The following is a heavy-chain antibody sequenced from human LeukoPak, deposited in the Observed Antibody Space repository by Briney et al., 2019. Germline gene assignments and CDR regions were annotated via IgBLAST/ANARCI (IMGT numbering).Heavy chain of an antibody. CDR1: GFTFDDHD. CDR2: INWNGGST. CDR3: ARGSGGYYNYFDY. Sequence: TGGSLRLSCVASGFTFDDHDMSWVRQAPGKGLEWVSGINWNGGSTGYADSVKGRFTISRDNAKNSLYLQMNSLRAEDTAVYYCARGSGGYYNYFDYWGQGTLVTVSS. J-gene: IGHJ4*02. D-gene: IGHD3-22*01. V-gene: IGHV3-20*04.